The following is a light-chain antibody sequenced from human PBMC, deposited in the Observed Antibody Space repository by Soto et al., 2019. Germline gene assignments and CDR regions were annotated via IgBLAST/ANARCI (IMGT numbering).Light chain of an antibody. J-gene: IGKJ2*01. V-gene: IGKV1-5*03. CDR1: QSISDW. Sequence: DIQMTQSPSTLSASVGDRVTITCRASQSISDWLAWYQQRSGKDPKLLIYKASSLQSGVPPRFSGSGSGTEFTLTISSLQPDDFATYYCQQYNRFPYTFGQGTKLEIK. CDR3: QQYNRFPYT. CDR2: KAS.